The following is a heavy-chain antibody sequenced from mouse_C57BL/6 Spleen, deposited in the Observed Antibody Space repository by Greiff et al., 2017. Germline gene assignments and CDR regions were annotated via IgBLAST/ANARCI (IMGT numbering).Heavy chain of an antibody. CDR3: ARMDSIDDGYYGLAY. V-gene: IGHV1-85*01. J-gene: IGHJ3*01. D-gene: IGHD2-3*01. CDR1: GYTFTSYD. Sequence: QVQLQQSGPELVKPGASVKLSCKASGYTFTSYDINWVKQRPGQGLEWIGWIYPRDGSTKYNEKFKGKATLTVDTSSSTAYMELHSLTSEDSAVYFCARMDSIDDGYYGLAYWGQGTLVTVSA. CDR2: IYPRDGST.